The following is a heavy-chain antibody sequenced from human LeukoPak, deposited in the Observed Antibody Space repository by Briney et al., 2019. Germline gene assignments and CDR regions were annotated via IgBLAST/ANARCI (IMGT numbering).Heavy chain of an antibody. CDR2: INPNSGNT. Sequence: ASLKVSCKASGYTFTSYDINWVRQATGQGLEWMGWINPNSGNTDYAQTFQGRGTMTRNTSISTAYMELSSLRSEDTAVYYCARGRRKGGILGYCSGGSCKQPFDYWGQGTLVTVSS. J-gene: IGHJ4*02. V-gene: IGHV1-8*01. CDR1: GYTFTSYD. CDR3: ARGRRKGGILGYCSGGSCKQPFDY. D-gene: IGHD2-15*01.